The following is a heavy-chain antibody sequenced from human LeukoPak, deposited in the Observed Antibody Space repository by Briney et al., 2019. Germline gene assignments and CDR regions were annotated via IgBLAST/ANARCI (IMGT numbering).Heavy chain of an antibody. CDR2: ISSSGSTI. J-gene: IGHJ6*03. Sequence: GGSLRLSCAASGFTFSSYAMSWIRQAPGKGLEWVSYISSSGSTIYYADSVKGRFTISRDNAKNSLYLQMNSLRAEDTAVYYCARVADLYAYMDVWGKGTTVTVSS. D-gene: IGHD5/OR15-5a*01. V-gene: IGHV3-11*01. CDR1: GFTFSSYA. CDR3: ARVADLYAYMDV.